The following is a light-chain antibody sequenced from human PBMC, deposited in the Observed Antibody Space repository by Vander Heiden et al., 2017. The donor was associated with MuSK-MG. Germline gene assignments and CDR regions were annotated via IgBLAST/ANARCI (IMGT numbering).Light chain of an antibody. J-gene: IGKJ4*01. Sequence: EIVLTQSPATLSLSPGERATLSCRASQSVRSYLAWYQQKPGQAPRLLIYDVSSRATGVPARFSGSGSGTDFTLTISILDPEDFAVYYCQQRSNWRLTFGGGTKLEIK. CDR2: DVS. CDR3: QQRSNWRLT. V-gene: IGKV3-11*01. CDR1: QSVRSY.